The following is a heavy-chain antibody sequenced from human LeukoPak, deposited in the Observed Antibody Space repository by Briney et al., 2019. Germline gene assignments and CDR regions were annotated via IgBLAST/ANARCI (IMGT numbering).Heavy chain of an antibody. CDR1: GETLHKLS. J-gene: IGHJ4*02. D-gene: IGHD2-15*01. V-gene: IGHV1-24*01. CDR3: ATLKDIVVTAVGTGTNHY. CDR2: CDIEVGET. Sequence: GASVKVSCKVFGETLHKLSMHWVRQAPGKGLEWVGDCDIEVGETIYAQKFQGRVTMTEDTASETAYMELSSLRSEDTAVYFCATLKDIVVTAVGTGTNHYWGQGTLVTVSS.